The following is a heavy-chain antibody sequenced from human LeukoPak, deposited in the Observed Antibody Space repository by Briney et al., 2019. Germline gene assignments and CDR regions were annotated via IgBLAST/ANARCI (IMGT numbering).Heavy chain of an antibody. V-gene: IGHV4-34*01. D-gene: IGHD2-21*01. Sequence: KTSETLSLTCAVYGGSFSGYYWSWIRQPPGKGLEWIGEINHSGSTNYNPSLKSRVTISVDTSKNQFSLKLSSVTAADTAVYYCARDESIGDYWGQGTLVTVSS. CDR1: GGSFSGYY. CDR3: ARDESIGDY. J-gene: IGHJ4*02. CDR2: INHSGST.